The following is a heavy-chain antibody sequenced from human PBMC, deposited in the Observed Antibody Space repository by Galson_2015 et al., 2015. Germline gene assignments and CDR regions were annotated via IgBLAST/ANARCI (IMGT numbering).Heavy chain of an antibody. CDR2: IIPIFGTA. CDR1: GGTFSSYA. D-gene: IGHD1-26*01. Sequence: SVKVSCKASGGTFSSYAISWVRQAPGQGLEWMGGIIPIFGTANYAQKFQGRVTITADESTSTAYMELSSLRSEDTAVYYCAGHRIVGAIGRRVYNWFDPWGQGTLVTVSS. V-gene: IGHV1-69*13. J-gene: IGHJ5*02. CDR3: AGHRIVGAIGRRVYNWFDP.